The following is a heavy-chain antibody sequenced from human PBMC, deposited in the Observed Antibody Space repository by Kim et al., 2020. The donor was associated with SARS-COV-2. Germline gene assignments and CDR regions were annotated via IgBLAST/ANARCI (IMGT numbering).Heavy chain of an antibody. CDR1: GYTFTSYY. D-gene: IGHD2-2*01. V-gene: IGHV1-46*01. CDR2: INPSGGST. J-gene: IGHJ5*02. Sequence: ASVKVSCKASGYTFTSYYMHWVRQAPGQGLEWMGIINPSGGSTSYAQKLQGRVTMTRDTSTSTVYMELSSLRSEDTAVYYCARGAYLGYCSSTSCSQGWFDPWGQGTLVTVSS. CDR3: ARGAYLGYCSSTSCSQGWFDP.